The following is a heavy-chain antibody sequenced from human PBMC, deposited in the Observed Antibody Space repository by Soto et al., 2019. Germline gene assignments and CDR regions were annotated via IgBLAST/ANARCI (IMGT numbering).Heavy chain of an antibody. J-gene: IGHJ5*02. CDR1: GGSFSGYY. CDR2: INHSGST. Sequence: QVQLQQWGAGLLKPSETLSLTCAVYGGSFSGYYWSWIRQPPGKGLEWIGEINHSGSTNYNPSLKSRVTIAVVTSKTQCSLQLSSVTAADTAVYYCARGGGRLPTSGFAPWGQGTLVTVSS. V-gene: IGHV4-34*01. D-gene: IGHD6-25*01. CDR3: ARGGGRLPTSGFAP.